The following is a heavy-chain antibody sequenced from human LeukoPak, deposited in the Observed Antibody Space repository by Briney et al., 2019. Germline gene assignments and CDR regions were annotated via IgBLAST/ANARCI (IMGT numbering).Heavy chain of an antibody. J-gene: IGHJ5*02. D-gene: IGHD3-16*02. CDR1: GYKFTTYW. Sequence: GESLKISCEASGYKFTTYWIGWVRQLPGKGLEWMGIIFPGDSDTIYSPSFQGQVTISADKSINTAYLQWSSLKASDTAMYYCARASDYRSNWFDPWGQGTLVTVSS. CDR3: ARASDYRSNWFDP. V-gene: IGHV5-51*01. CDR2: IFPGDSDT.